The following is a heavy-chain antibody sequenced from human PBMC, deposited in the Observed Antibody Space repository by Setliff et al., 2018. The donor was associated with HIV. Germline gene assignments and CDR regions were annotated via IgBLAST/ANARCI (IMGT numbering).Heavy chain of an antibody. CDR2: IYSGGST. D-gene: IGHD1-7*01. CDR1: GFTVSSNY. Sequence: PGGSLRLSCAASGFTVSSNYMTWVRQAPGKGLEWVSVIYSGGSTYYADSVKGRFTISRDNAKNTLYLQMNSLRAEDTAVYYCARDLPGTELNYFDCWGQGTLVTVSS. J-gene: IGHJ4*02. CDR3: ARDLPGTELNYFDC. V-gene: IGHV3-66*01.